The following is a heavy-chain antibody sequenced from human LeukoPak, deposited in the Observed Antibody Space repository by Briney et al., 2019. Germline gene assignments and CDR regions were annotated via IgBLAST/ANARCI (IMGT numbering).Heavy chain of an antibody. Sequence: GGSLRLSCAASGFTFSRYAMNWVRQAPGKGLEWVSTISGSGGSTNYADSVKGRFTISRDNSKNTLYLQMNSLRAEDTAVYYCAKHFWNGYYPYFDYWGQGTQVTVSS. CDR3: AKHFWNGYYPYFDY. D-gene: IGHD3-3*02. CDR2: ISGSGGST. CDR1: GFTFSRYA. J-gene: IGHJ4*02. V-gene: IGHV3-23*01.